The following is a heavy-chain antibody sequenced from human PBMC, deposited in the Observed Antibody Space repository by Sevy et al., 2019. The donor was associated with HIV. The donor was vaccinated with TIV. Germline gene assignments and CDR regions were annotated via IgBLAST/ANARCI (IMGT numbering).Heavy chain of an antibody. CDR3: AGDSTMIVVVIDAFDI. D-gene: IGHD3-22*01. CDR2: IWYDGSNK. J-gene: IGHJ3*02. V-gene: IGHV3-33*01. Sequence: GGSLRLSCAASGFTFSSYGMHWVRQAPGKGLEWVAVIWYDGSNKYYADSVKGRFTISRDNSKNTLYLQMNSLRAEDTGVYYWAGDSTMIVVVIDAFDIWGQGTMVTVSS. CDR1: GFTFSSYG.